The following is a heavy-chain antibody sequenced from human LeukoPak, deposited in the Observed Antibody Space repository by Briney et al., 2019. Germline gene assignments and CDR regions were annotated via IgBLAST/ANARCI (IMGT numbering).Heavy chain of an antibody. CDR2: ISSSSSYI. CDR3: ARDTGIAAVRYYYYHMDV. CDR1: GFTFSSYS. V-gene: IGHV3-21*01. J-gene: IGHJ6*03. Sequence: GGSLRLSCAPSGFTFSSYSVNWVRQAPGKGLEWVLSISSSSSYIYYADSVKGRFTISRDNAKNSLYLQMNSLRAEDTAVYYCARDTGIAAVRYYYYHMDVWGKGTTVTVSS. D-gene: IGHD6-13*01.